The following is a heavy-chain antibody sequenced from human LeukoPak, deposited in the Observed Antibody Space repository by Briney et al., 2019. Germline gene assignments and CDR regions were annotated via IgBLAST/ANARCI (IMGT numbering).Heavy chain of an antibody. Sequence: KASETLSLTCTVSGYSISSGYYWGWIRQPPGKGLEWIGSINHSGSTYYNPSLKSRLTISVDTSKNQFSLKLSSMTAADTAVYYCARGISTTGTDYWGQGTLVTVSS. D-gene: IGHD1-1*01. CDR1: GYSISSGYY. CDR3: ARGISTTGTDY. CDR2: INHSGST. J-gene: IGHJ4*02. V-gene: IGHV4-38-2*02.